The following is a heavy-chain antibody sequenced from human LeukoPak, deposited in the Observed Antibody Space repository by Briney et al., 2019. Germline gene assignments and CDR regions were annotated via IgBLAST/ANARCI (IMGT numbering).Heavy chain of an antibody. CDR2: INHSGST. D-gene: IGHD3-10*01. Sequence: SETLSLTCAVYGGSFSGYYWTWIRQPPGKGLEWIGEINHSGSTNSNPSLKSRVSISVDTSKNQFSLQLTSVTAADTAVYYCARTYYGSGMGFDSWGQGTLVTVSS. V-gene: IGHV4-34*01. CDR3: ARTYYGSGMGFDS. J-gene: IGHJ4*02. CDR1: GGSFSGYY.